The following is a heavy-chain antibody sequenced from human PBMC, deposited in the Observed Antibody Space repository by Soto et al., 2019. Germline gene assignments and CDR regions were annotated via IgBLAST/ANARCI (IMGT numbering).Heavy chain of an antibody. CDR3: ARGHNWNYENYFDY. D-gene: IGHD1-7*01. V-gene: IGHV4-59*01. CDR1: GSPISSYH. J-gene: IGHJ4*02. Sequence: PSETLSLTCTVSGSPISSYHWSWIRQPPGKGLEWIGYIYYSGSTNYSPSLKSRVTISVDTSKNQFSLKLSSVTAADTAVYYCARGHNWNYENYFDYWGQRTPVTVSS. CDR2: IYYSGST.